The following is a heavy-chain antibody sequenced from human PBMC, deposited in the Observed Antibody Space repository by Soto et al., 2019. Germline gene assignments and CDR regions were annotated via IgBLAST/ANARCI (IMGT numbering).Heavy chain of an antibody. CDR1: GFTFSSYG. V-gene: IGHV3-33*01. J-gene: IGHJ6*02. Sequence: QVQLVESGGGVVQPGRSLRLSCAASGFTFSSYGMHWVRQAPGKGLEWVAVIWYDGSNKYYADSVEGRFTISRDNSKNTLYLQMNSLRAEDTAVYYCAREAYYCTNGVCALYYYGMDVWGQGTTVTVSS. CDR3: AREAYYCTNGVCALYYYGMDV. D-gene: IGHD2-8*01. CDR2: IWYDGSNK.